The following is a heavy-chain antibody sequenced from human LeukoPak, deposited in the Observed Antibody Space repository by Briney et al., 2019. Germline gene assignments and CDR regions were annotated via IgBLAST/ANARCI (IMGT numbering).Heavy chain of an antibody. D-gene: IGHD6-13*01. CDR3: ARGGIAAPYYYYYYMDV. Sequence: GGSLRLSCAASGFTFSSYGMHWVRQAPGKGLEWVAVISYDGSDKYYADSVKGRFTISRDNAKNSLYLQMNSLRAEDTAVYYCARGGIAAPYYYYYYMDVWGKGTTVTVSS. V-gene: IGHV3-30*03. J-gene: IGHJ6*03. CDR2: ISYDGSDK. CDR1: GFTFSSYG.